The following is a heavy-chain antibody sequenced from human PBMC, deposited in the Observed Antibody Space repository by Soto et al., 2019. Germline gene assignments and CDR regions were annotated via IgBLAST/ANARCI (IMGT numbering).Heavy chain of an antibody. J-gene: IGHJ4*02. CDR2: INYSGSS. Sequence: PSETLSLTCTVSGGSMSSYYWNWFRPPPGKRLEWIGYINYSGSSNYNPSLKSRVTMSIDTSRNQFSLKLNSVTAADTAVYYCARLPGYASGWFDYWGRGTLVTVSS. CDR3: ARLPGYASGWFDY. V-gene: IGHV4-59*01. D-gene: IGHD6-19*01. CDR1: GGSMSSYY.